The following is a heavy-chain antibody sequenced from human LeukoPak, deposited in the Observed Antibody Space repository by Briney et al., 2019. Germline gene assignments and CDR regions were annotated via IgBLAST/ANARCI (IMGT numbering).Heavy chain of an antibody. CDR2: IYTSGST. CDR3: ARDDYSNYDFPYYYYMDV. D-gene: IGHD4-11*01. Sequence: PSQTLSLTCTVSGGSISSGSYYWSWIRQPAGKGLEWIGRIYTSGSTNYNPSLKSRVTISVDTSKNQFSLKLSSVTVADTAVYYCARDDYSNYDFPYYYYMDVWGKGTTVTVSS. J-gene: IGHJ6*03. CDR1: GGSISSGSYY. V-gene: IGHV4-61*02.